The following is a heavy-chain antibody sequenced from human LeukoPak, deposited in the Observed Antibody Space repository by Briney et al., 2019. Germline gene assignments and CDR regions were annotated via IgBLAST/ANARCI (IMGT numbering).Heavy chain of an antibody. CDR2: IYYSGST. Sequence: SETLSLTCTVSGASITSYYWSWIRQPPGRGLEWIGYIYYSGSTKYNPSLKSRVTISLDTSKNQLSLKVNYVTAADTAVYYCARQRFGELSHFDYWGQGTLVTVSS. V-gene: IGHV4-59*08. J-gene: IGHJ4*02. CDR1: GASITSYY. D-gene: IGHD3-10*01. CDR3: ARQRFGELSHFDY.